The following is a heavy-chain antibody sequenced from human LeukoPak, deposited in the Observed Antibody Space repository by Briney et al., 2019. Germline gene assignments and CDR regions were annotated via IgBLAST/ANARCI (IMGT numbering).Heavy chain of an antibody. CDR1: GFTFGDYA. V-gene: IGHV3-49*04. CDR3: TRNIYCSGGSCSYYFDY. CDR2: IRRKVSGATT. D-gene: IGHD2-15*01. J-gene: IGHJ4*02. Sequence: GGSLRLSCTVSGFTFGDYAMGWVRQAPGKGLEWVGLIRRKVSGATTEYAASVKGRFTISRDDSKSIAYLQMNSLKTEDTAMYYSTRNIYCSGGSCSYYFDYWGQGTLVTVSS.